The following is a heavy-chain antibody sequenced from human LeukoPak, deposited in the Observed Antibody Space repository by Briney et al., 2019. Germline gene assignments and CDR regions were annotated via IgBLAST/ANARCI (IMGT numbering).Heavy chain of an antibody. CDR1: GYSISSGYY. Sequence: PSETLSLTCAVSGYSISSGYYWGWIRQPPGKGLEWIGSIYHSGSTYYNPSLKSRVTISVDTPKNQFSLKLSSVTAADTAVYYCARDRGVLLWFGELFLSGFDPWGQGTLVTVSS. V-gene: IGHV4-38-2*02. CDR2: IYHSGST. D-gene: IGHD3-10*01. CDR3: ARDRGVLLWFGELFLSGFDP. J-gene: IGHJ5*02.